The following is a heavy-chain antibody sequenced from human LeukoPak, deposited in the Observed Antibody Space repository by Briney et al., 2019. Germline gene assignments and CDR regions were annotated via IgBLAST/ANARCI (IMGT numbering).Heavy chain of an antibody. V-gene: IGHV3-21*04. CDR2: ISSSSSYI. CDR3: AKPMTTVTYNWFDP. CDR1: GFTFSSYS. D-gene: IGHD4-17*01. J-gene: IGHJ5*02. Sequence: GGSLRLSCAASGFTFSSYSMNWVRQAPGKGLEWVSSISSSSSYIYYADSVKGRFTISRDNSKNTLYLQMNSLRAEDTAVYYCAKPMTTVTYNWFDPWGQGTLVTVSS.